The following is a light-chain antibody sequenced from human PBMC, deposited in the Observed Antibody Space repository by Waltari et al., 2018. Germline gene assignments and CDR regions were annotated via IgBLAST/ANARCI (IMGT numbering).Light chain of an antibody. CDR3: QHRGHWPPDAT. V-gene: IGKV3-11*01. CDR2: DAS. CDR1: QSVDIY. J-gene: IGKJ3*01. Sequence: IVLTQSPATLSLSPGERATLPCRASQSVDIYLAWYQQKPGQAPRLPIYDASTRATGIPARFSGSGSGTDFTLTISSLEPEDFAVYYCQHRGHWPPDATFGPGTKVDIK.